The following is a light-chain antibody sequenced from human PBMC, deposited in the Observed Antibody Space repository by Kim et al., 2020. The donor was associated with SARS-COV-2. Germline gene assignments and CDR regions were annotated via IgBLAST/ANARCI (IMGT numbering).Light chain of an antibody. CDR2: EDN. J-gene: IGLJ3*02. Sequence: GQRITISCSGSSSDVGTNNVYWYQQYPGTAPQVLIYEDNQRPSGVPDRFSGSKSGTSASLAISGLQAEDEDDYYCGGWDNSRNAEVFGGGTQLTVL. V-gene: IGLV1-44*01. CDR1: SSDVGTNN. CDR3: GGWDNSRNAEV.